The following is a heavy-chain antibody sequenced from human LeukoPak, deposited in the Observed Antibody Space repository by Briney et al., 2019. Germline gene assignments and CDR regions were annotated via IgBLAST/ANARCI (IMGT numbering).Heavy chain of an antibody. CDR1: KFTFSDYS. Sequence: PGGSLRLSCAASKFTFSDYSMSWVRQAPGKGLERVSSISSSSSYIYYADSVKGRFTISRDNAKNSLYLQMNSLRAEDTAVYYCARDIVVVVAANDYYGMDVWGQGTTVTVSS. V-gene: IGHV3-21*01. J-gene: IGHJ6*02. D-gene: IGHD2-15*01. CDR2: ISSSSSYI. CDR3: ARDIVVVVAANDYYGMDV.